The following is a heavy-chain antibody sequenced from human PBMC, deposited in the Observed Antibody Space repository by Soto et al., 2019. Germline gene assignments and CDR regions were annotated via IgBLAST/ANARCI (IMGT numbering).Heavy chain of an antibody. V-gene: IGHV1-18*01. CDR3: ARDKGSIAAAGGYYYYGMDV. CDR1: GYTFTSYG. J-gene: IGHJ6*02. D-gene: IGHD6-13*01. CDR2: ISAYNGNT. Sequence: EASVKVSCKASGYTFTSYGISWVRQAPGQGLEWMGWISAYNGNTNYAQKLQGRVTMTTDTSTSTAYMELRSLRSDDTAVYYCARDKGSIAAAGGYYYYGMDVWGQGITVTVSS.